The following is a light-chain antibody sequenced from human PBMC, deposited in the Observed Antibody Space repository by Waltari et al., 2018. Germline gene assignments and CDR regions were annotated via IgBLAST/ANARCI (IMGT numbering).Light chain of an antibody. Sequence: DIQMTQAPSSLSASVGDRVTITCQASQDISNHLNWYQQKPGNTPKLLIYDASTLETGVPSRFSGSASGTDFTFTITSLQPEDIATYYCQQYDNLPSITFGQGTRLDIK. CDR2: DAS. CDR3: QQYDNLPSIT. V-gene: IGKV1-33*01. J-gene: IGKJ5*01. CDR1: QDISNH.